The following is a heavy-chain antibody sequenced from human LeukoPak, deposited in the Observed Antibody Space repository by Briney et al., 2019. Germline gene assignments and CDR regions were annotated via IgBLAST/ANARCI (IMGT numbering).Heavy chain of an antibody. V-gene: IGHV4-39*07. J-gene: IGHJ5*02. CDR3: ARGRRFSDTAHPVVRNWFDP. CDR1: GGSISSRSYY. Sequence: SETLSLTCTLSGGSISSRSYYCGWIRQPRGKRREWIGSIYYNGSTYEIAFIKNRVTISADTSTNTFSLKLSSVTAADTAVYYCARGRRFSDTAHPVVRNWFDPWGQRTLVTVSS. D-gene: IGHD5-18*01. CDR2: IYYNGST.